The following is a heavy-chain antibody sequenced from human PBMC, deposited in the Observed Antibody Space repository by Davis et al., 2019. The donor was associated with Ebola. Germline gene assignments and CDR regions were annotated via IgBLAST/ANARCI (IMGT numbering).Heavy chain of an antibody. CDR2: ISSDGSKE. D-gene: IGHD1-14*01. CDR3: VIYNNGRGY. V-gene: IGHV3-30*03. J-gene: IGHJ4*02. Sequence: GESLKISCVASGFTFTTSAMHWVRQAPGKGLEWVALISSDGSKEYYADSVEGRFTISRDNAKNTLYLHLNSLIPEDTAVYYCVIYNNGRGYWGQGSLVTVSS. CDR1: GFTFTTSA.